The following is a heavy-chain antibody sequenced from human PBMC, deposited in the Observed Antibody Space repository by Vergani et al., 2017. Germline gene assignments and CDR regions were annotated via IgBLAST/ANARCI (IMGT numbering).Heavy chain of an antibody. Sequence: QVQLQQWGAGLLMPSETLSLTCAVYGGSFSGYYWSWIRQPPGKGLEWIGEINHSGSTNYNPSLKSRVTISVDTSKNQFSLKLSSVTAADTAVYYCARGRGYCSSTSCYQYYWGQGTLVTVSS. CDR3: ARGRGYCSSTSCYQYY. D-gene: IGHD2-2*01. CDR2: INHSGST. J-gene: IGHJ4*02. V-gene: IGHV4-34*01. CDR1: GGSFSGYY.